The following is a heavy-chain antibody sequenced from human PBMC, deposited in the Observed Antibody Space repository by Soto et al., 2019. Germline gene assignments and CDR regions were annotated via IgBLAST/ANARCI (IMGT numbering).Heavy chain of an antibody. D-gene: IGHD3-3*01. V-gene: IGHV4-59*01. Sequence: SETLSLTCTVSSGSINSYYWNWIRQPPGKGLEWIGYIYYSGSTNYNPSLKSRVTISVDTSKNQFSLKLSSVTAADTAVYYCSRGIYTYDFSGGDETDYYYYYHMDVWGQGTTVTVSS. CDR2: IYYSGST. CDR1: SGSINSYY. J-gene: IGHJ6*02. CDR3: SRGIYTYDFSGGDETDYYYYYHMDV.